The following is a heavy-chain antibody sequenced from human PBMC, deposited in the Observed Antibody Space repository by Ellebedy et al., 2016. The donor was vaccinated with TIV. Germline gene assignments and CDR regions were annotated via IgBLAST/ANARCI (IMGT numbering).Heavy chain of an antibody. Sequence: SVKVSXKASGGTFSSYAISWVRQAPGQGLEWMGGIIPIFGTANYAQKFQGRVTITADESTSTAYMELSSLRSEDTAVYYCATAQGLGSQFDYWGQGTLVTVSS. V-gene: IGHV1-69*13. CDR1: GGTFSSYA. J-gene: IGHJ4*02. D-gene: IGHD7-27*01. CDR2: IIPIFGTA. CDR3: ATAQGLGSQFDY.